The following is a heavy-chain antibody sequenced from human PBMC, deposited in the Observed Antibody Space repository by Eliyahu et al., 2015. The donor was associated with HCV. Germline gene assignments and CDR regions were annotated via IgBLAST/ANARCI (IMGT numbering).Heavy chain of an antibody. CDR1: GXSXSXXSAA. V-gene: IGHV6-1*01. Sequence: QVQLQQSGPGLVKPSQPLSLTCAXSGXSXSXXSAAWNWFRQSPSRGLEWLGRTYYRSKWFNDYAVSVRSRITINPDTSKNQFSLQLNSVTPEDTAVYYCARGESGYYYGLDVWGQGTTVTVSS. D-gene: IGHD2/OR15-2a*01. CDR2: TYYRSKWFN. J-gene: IGHJ6*02. CDR3: ARGESGYYYGLDV.